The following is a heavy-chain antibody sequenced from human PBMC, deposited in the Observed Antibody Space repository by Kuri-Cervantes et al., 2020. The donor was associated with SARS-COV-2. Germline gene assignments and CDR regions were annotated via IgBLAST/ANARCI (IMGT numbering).Heavy chain of an antibody. J-gene: IGHJ6*04. D-gene: IGHD3-3*01. V-gene: IGHV3-21*01. Sequence: GGSLRLSCAASGFTFSSYGMHWVRQAPGKGLEWVSSISSSSSYIYYADSVKGRFTISRDNAKNSLYLQMNSLRAEDTAVYYCARDLYYDFWSGSKLDVWGKGTTVTVSS. CDR3: ARDLYYDFWSGSKLDV. CDR1: GFTFSSYG. CDR2: ISSSSSYI.